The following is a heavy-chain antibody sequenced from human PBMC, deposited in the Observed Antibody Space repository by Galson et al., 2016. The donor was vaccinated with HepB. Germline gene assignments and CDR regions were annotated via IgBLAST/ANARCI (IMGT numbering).Heavy chain of an antibody. Sequence: SETLSLTCTVSGGSISGYYWSWIRQPPGKGLEWIGYMYYTGNTDSNPSLKSRVTMSVDTAKNQFSLRLTSVTAADTAVYYCVRAPERTWGLVWGQGTTVTVSS. J-gene: IGHJ6*02. CDR1: GGSISGYY. V-gene: IGHV4-59*01. CDR3: VRAPERTWGLV. D-gene: IGHD1-14*01. CDR2: MYYTGNT.